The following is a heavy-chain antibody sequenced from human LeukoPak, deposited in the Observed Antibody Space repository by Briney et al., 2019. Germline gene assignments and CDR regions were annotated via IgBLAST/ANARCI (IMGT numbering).Heavy chain of an antibody. CDR3: AKIRNTPRGLNCSSTSCFIVLMVRYQPERAFDI. J-gene: IGHJ3*02. CDR2: ISGSGGRT. D-gene: IGHD2-2*01. V-gene: IGHV3-23*01. CDR1: GFTFSSYA. Sequence: GRSLRLSCAASGFTFSSYAMSWVRQAPGRGLEWVSAISGSGGRTYYAGSVRGGLTISRANSKNTLYLQMNSLRAEDTAVYYCAKIRNTPRGLNCSSTSCFIVLMVRYQPERAFDIWGQGTMATVSS.